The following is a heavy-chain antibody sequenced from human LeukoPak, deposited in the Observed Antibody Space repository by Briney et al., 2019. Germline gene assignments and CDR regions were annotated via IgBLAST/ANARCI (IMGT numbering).Heavy chain of an antibody. Sequence: PSETLSLTCTVSGGSISSYYWSWIRQPPGKGLEWIGYIYYSGSTNYNPSLKSRVTISVDTSKNQFSLKLSSVTAADTAVYYCARDPAGEYSSGWINWFDPWGQGTLVTVSS. J-gene: IGHJ5*02. CDR3: ARDPAGEYSSGWINWFDP. CDR2: IYYSGST. D-gene: IGHD6-19*01. CDR1: GGSISSYY. V-gene: IGHV4-59*01.